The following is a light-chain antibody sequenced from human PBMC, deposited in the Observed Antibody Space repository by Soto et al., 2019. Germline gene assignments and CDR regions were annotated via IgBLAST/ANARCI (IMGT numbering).Light chain of an antibody. Sequence: IRMTQSPSSLSSSDGDRVTITCQASQNINNYLNWYQQKPGRAPKLLIYDASNLEAGVPSRFRGSGSGTDFTFTISRLQPEDIATYYCQQYENLPTFGQGTRLEIK. CDR3: QQYENLPT. J-gene: IGKJ5*01. CDR1: QNINNY. CDR2: DAS. V-gene: IGKV1-33*01.